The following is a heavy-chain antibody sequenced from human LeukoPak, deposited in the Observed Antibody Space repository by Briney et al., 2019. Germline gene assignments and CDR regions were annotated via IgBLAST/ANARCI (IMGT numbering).Heavy chain of an antibody. CDR3: ARDNILTGIYGMDV. V-gene: IGHV1-8*02. D-gene: IGHD3-9*01. Sequence: ASVKVSCKASGYTFTGYYMHWVRQAPGQGLEWMGWMNPNSGNTGYAQKFQGRVTMTRNTSISTAYMELSSLRSEDTAVYYCARDNILTGIYGMDVWGQGTTVTVSS. CDR2: MNPNSGNT. CDR1: GYTFTGYY. J-gene: IGHJ6*02.